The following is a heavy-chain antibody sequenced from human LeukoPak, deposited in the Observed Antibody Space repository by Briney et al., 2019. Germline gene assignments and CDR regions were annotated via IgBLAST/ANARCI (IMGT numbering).Heavy chain of an antibody. V-gene: IGHV3-21*01. CDR2: ISSSSSYI. J-gene: IGHJ3*02. CDR1: RFTFSSYS. CDR3: ARDSGSYAFDI. D-gene: IGHD1-26*01. Sequence: PGGSLRLSCAASRFTFSSYSMNWVRQAPGKGLEWVSSISSSSSYIYYADSVKGRFTISRDNAKNSLYLQMNSLRAEDTAVYYCARDSGSYAFDIWGQGTMVTVSS.